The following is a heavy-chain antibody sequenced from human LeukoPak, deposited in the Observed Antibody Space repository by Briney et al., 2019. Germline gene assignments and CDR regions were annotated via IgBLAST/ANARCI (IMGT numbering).Heavy chain of an antibody. D-gene: IGHD5-24*01. J-gene: IGHJ4*02. CDR3: ARTNRYVENFDY. CDR1: GGSISSSSYY. V-gene: IGHV4-39*01. CDR2: IYYSGST. Sequence: PAETLSLTCTVSGGSISSSSYYWDWIRQPPGKGLEWIGSIYYSGSTYYNLSLKSRVTISVDTSKNQFSLKLSSVTAADTAVYYCARTNRYVENFDYWGQGSLVTVSS.